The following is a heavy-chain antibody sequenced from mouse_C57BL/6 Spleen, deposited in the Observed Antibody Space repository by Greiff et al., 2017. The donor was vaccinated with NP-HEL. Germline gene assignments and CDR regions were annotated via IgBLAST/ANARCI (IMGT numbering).Heavy chain of an antibody. J-gene: IGHJ4*01. V-gene: IGHV1-55*01. CDR1: GYTFTSYW. CDR2: IYPGSGST. Sequence: VQLQQPGAELVKPGASVKMSCKASGYTFTSYWITWVKQRPGQGLEWIGDIYPGSGSTNYNEKFKSKATLTVDTSSSTAYMQLSSLTSEDSAVYYCARSSAAQATLAMDYWGQGTSVTVSS. D-gene: IGHD3-2*02. CDR3: ARSSAAQATLAMDY.